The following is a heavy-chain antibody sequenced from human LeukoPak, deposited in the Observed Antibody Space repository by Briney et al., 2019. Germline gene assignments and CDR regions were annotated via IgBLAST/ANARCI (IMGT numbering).Heavy chain of an antibody. V-gene: IGHV3-30-3*01. Sequence: RSLRLSCAASGFTFSSYAMHWVRQAPGKGLEWVAVISYDGSNKYYADSVKGRFTISRDNSKNTLYLQMNSLRAEDTAVYYCAGAVDFYYYGMDVWGQGTTVTVSS. CDR1: GFTFSSYA. CDR2: ISYDGSNK. D-gene: IGHD5-12*01. CDR3: AGAVDFYYYGMDV. J-gene: IGHJ6*02.